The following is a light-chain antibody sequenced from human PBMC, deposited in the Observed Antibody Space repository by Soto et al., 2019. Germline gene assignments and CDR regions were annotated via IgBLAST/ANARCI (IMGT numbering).Light chain of an antibody. CDR3: QQRQYWPPIT. CDR1: LNVNIY. V-gene: IGKV3-11*01. Sequence: FTQAPATLSLSPGERATLSCRASLNVNIYLAWYQQKPGQAPRLLIYDASDRAAGIPARFSGSGSGTDFTLTISSLEPEDFAIYYCQQRQYWPPITFGQGTRLEIK. CDR2: DAS. J-gene: IGKJ5*01.